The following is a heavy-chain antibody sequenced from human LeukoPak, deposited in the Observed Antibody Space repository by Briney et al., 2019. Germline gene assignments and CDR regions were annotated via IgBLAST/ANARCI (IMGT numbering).Heavy chain of an antibody. V-gene: IGHV3-30*03. CDR2: ISYDGSTK. D-gene: IGHD4-23*01. CDR3: ATSLRPGGGNSFLLDY. J-gene: IGHJ4*02. Sequence: WGSLRLSCAASGFTFSSYSMNWVRQAPGKGLEWVAVISYDGSTKYYADAVKGRFTISRDNSKNTLYLQMNSLTVHDTAVYYCATSLRPGGGNSFLLDYWGQGILVTVSS. CDR1: GFTFSSYS.